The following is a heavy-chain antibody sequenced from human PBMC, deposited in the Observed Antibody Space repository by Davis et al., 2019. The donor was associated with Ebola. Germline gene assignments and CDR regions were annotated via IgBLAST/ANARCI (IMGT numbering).Heavy chain of an antibody. CDR1: GFTFSSYG. CDR3: AKDDPAYYDFWSGYFDY. D-gene: IGHD3-3*01. Sequence: GESLKISCAASGFTFSSYGMHWVRQAPGKGLEWVAVIWYDGSNKYYADSVKGRFTISRDNSKNTLYLQMNSLRAEDTAVYYCAKDDPAYYDFWSGYFDYWGQGTLVTVSS. CDR2: IWYDGSNK. V-gene: IGHV3-30*02. J-gene: IGHJ4*02.